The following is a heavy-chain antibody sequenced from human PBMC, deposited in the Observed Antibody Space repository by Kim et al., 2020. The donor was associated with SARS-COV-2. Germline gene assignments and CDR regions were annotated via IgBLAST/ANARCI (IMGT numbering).Heavy chain of an antibody. Sequence: SETLSLTCTVSGGSISSYYWSWIRQPAGKGLEWIGRIYTSGSTNYNPSLKSRVTMSVDTSKNQFSLKLSSVTAADTAVYYCALIAAAGTTFDYWGQGTLVTVSS. CDR2: IYTSGST. J-gene: IGHJ4*02. CDR3: ALIAAAGTTFDY. V-gene: IGHV4-4*07. D-gene: IGHD6-13*01. CDR1: GGSISSYY.